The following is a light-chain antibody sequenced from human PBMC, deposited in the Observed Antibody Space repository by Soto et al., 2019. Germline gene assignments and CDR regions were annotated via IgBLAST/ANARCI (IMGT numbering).Light chain of an antibody. V-gene: IGLV1-40*01. Sequence: QAVVTQPPSVSGAPGQRVTISCTGSSSNIGAGYDVHWYQQLPGTAPKLLIYGNSNRPSGVPDRFSGSKSGTSASLAITGLLPEDEADYYCQSYDSSLSGWVFGGGTKLTVL. CDR2: GNS. CDR1: SSNIGAGYD. CDR3: QSYDSSLSGWV. J-gene: IGLJ3*02.